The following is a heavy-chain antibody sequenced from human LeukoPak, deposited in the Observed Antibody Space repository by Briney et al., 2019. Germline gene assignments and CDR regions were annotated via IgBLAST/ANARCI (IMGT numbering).Heavy chain of an antibody. CDR1: GFTFSSYE. CDR3: ARNRRPLGLLDAFDI. D-gene: IGHD1-1*01. Sequence: GGSLRLSCAAAGFTFSSYEMNWVRQAPGKGLEWGSYISSSGSTIYYADSVKGRFTISRDNAKNSLYLQMHSPRAEDTAVYYCARNRRPLGLLDAFDIWGQGTMVTVSS. J-gene: IGHJ3*02. V-gene: IGHV3-48*03. CDR2: ISSSGSTI.